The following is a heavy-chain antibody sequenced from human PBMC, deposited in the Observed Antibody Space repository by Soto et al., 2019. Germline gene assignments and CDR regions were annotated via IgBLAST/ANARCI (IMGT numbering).Heavy chain of an antibody. V-gene: IGHV3-30*03. CDR2: ISYDGSNK. CDR1: GLTFSSYG. Sequence: PGGSLRLSCAASGLTFSSYGMHWVRQAPGKGLEWVAVISYDGSNKYYADSVKGRFTISRDNSKNTLYLQMNSLRAEDTAVYYCAREKREWFGELLSWYFDLWGRGTLVTVSS. J-gene: IGHJ2*01. CDR3: AREKREWFGELLSWYFDL. D-gene: IGHD3-10*01.